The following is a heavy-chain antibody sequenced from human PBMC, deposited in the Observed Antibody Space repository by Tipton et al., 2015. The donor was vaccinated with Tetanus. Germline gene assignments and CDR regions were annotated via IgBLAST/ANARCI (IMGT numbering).Heavy chain of an antibody. J-gene: IGHJ6*03. CDR1: GDSIRSEDYY. D-gene: IGHD2-2*01. Sequence: TLSLTCSVSGDSIRSEDYYWGWIRQSPGKGLEWLGYIYYSGSTYNNPSLKSRVSISLDASKNQFSLSLNSVTAADSATYYCARLTSSSPSCYYYYYYYVDVRGTGTAVAVSS. CDR2: IYYSGST. CDR3: ARLTSSSPSCYYYYYYYVDV. V-gene: IGHV4-30-4*01.